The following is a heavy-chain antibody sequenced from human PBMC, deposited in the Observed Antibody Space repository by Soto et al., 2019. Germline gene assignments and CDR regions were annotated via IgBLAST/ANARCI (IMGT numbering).Heavy chain of an antibody. J-gene: IGHJ3*02. D-gene: IGHD2-8*01. CDR3: AKDRVGGVPDSFDI. V-gene: IGHV3-23*01. CDR1: GFTSTNYV. CDR2: ISGSGTTT. Sequence: GGSLRLSCAASGFTSTNYVMNWVRQAPGKGLEWVSSISGSGTTTFYADSVKGRFIISRDNSKNTLYLQMNSLRAEDTALYYCAKDRVGGVPDSFDIVGQGTMVTVSS.